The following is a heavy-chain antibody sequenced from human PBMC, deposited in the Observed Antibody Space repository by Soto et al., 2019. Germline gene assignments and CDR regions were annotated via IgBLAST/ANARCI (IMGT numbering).Heavy chain of an antibody. V-gene: IGHV5-10-1*01. CDR3: ERHADTAMVGWFDP. J-gene: IGHJ5*02. CDR1: GYSFTSYW. CDR2: IDPSDSYT. Sequence: PXESLKASWQCSGYSFTSYWISLVRQMPGKGLEWMGRIDPSDSYTNYSPSFQGHVTISADKSISTAYLQWSSLKASDTAMYYCERHADTAMVGWFDPWGQGTMVTV. D-gene: IGHD5-18*01.